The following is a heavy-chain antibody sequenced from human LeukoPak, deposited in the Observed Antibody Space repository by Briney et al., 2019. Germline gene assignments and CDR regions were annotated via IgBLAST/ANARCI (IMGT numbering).Heavy chain of an antibody. CDR2: INSDGSGT. V-gene: IGHV3-74*01. CDR3: ARDRYFGSDGFDI. D-gene: IGHD3-10*01. Sequence: GGSLRLSCAASGFSFSTYWMHWVRQAPGKGLVWVSRINSDGSGTDYADSVKGRFTISRDNSKNTVFLEMNSLRAEDTAVYHCARDRYFGSDGFDIWGPGTMVIVSS. J-gene: IGHJ3*02. CDR1: GFSFSTYW.